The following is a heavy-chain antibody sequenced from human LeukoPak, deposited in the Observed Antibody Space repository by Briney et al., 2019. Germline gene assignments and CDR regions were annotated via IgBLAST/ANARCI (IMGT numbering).Heavy chain of an antibody. J-gene: IGHJ2*01. CDR1: GGSIGNYY. D-gene: IGHD2-15*01. V-gene: IGHV4-59*08. CDR2: LYHSGST. Sequence: SETLSLTCTVSGGSIGNYYWSWIRQPPGKGLEWIGSLYHSGSTFYNPSLKNRVSISVDTSKNQFSLRLSSVTAADTAVYYCASPRDIVVVVDATAGYFDLWGRGTLVTVSS. CDR3: ASPRDIVVVVDATAGYFDL.